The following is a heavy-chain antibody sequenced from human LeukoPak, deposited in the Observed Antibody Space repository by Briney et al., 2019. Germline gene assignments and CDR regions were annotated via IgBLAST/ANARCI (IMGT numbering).Heavy chain of an antibody. Sequence: SETLSLTRAVYGGSVSTYYWSWIRHPPGKGLECIGEVTHSGRTNYNPSLRSRVTISVDMSKHQFSLKLISVTAADTAVYYCARGPRIVPANDGYYYMDVWGKGTTVTVSS. CDR1: GGSVSTYY. CDR3: ARGPRIVPANDGYYYMDV. J-gene: IGHJ6*03. V-gene: IGHV4-34*01. D-gene: IGHD2-2*01. CDR2: VTHSGRT.